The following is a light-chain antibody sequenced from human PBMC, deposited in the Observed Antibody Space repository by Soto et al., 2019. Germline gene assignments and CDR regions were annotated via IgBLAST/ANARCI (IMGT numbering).Light chain of an antibody. V-gene: IGKV1-13*02. Sequence: IQLTQSPSTLSASVGDRVTITCRASQGIGTALAWYHQRPGNSPDLLVYDASTLQSGVPSRFSGSGSETDFSLTISGLQSEDFGNYYCQQFNTKPLTFGGGTRVEIK. CDR2: DAS. J-gene: IGKJ4*01. CDR3: QQFNTKPLT. CDR1: QGIGTA.